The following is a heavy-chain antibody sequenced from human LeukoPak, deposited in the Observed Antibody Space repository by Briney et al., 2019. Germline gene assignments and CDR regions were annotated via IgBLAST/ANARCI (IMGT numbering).Heavy chain of an antibody. J-gene: IGHJ4*02. CDR2: IYYRGST. D-gene: IGHD1-1*01. CDR1: GGSISSYY. Sequence: SETLSLTCTVSGGSISSYYWSWIRQPPGKGLEWIAYIYYRGSTNYNPSLKSRVSISVDTSKNQFSLKLSSVTAADTAVYYCARRTTGTGPFDYWGQGTLVTVSS. CDR3: ARRTTGTGPFDY. V-gene: IGHV4-59*08.